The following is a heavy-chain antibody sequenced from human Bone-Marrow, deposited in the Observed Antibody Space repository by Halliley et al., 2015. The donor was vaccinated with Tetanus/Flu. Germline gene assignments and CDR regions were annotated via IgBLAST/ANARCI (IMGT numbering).Heavy chain of an antibody. CDR2: INHSESP. J-gene: IGHJ6*02. Sequence: GKINHSESPPHTPSLRSRVTISVDPSKTQFSRRLGSVTAADTAVYYCARAYDFWSPYYYYAMDVWGQGTTVTVSS. V-gene: IGHV4-34*01. D-gene: IGHD3-3*01. CDR3: ARAYDFWSPYYYYAMDV.